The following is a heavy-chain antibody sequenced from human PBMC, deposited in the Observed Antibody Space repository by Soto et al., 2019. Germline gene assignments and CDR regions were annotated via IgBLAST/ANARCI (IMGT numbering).Heavy chain of an antibody. D-gene: IGHD3-9*01. CDR2: INAGNGDT. CDR1: GYTFTNYA. Sequence: QVQLVQSGAEVKKPGASVTVSCKASGYTFTNYAMHWVRQAPGQRLQWMGWINAGNGDTKYSLKFQGRLTITKDTSASTAYMELSSLTSEDTAVYYCARGQRGFDVLTAFDYWGQGPLVTVSS. CDR3: ARGQRGFDVLTAFDY. V-gene: IGHV1-3*01. J-gene: IGHJ4*02.